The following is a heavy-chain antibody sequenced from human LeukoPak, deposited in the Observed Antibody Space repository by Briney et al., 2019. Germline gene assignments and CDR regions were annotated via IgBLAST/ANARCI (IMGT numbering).Heavy chain of an antibody. J-gene: IGHJ4*02. CDR3: VRDLDGSWIFDY. CDR2: VSHDGRGK. V-gene: IGHV3-30*04. Sequence: GTSLRLSCAASGFTFTSNAMHWVRQAPGKGLEWVAVVSHDGRGKYYADSVKGRFTISRDNSKNTLYVQMNSLRAEDSAVYYCVRDLDGSWIFDYWGQGTLVTVSS. D-gene: IGHD1-1*01. CDR1: GFTFTSNA.